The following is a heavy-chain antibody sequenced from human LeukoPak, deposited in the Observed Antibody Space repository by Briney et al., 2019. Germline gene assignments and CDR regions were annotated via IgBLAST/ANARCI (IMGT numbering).Heavy chain of an antibody. CDR1: GFTFSDYA. D-gene: IGHD3-10*01. Sequence: GGSLRLSCAATGFTFSDYAMSWVRQAPGKGLEWVSAISGSGGSTYYADSVKGRFTISRDNSKNTLYLQMNSLRAEDTAVYYCAKAPQFMARGGSVDYWGQGTLVTVSS. V-gene: IGHV3-23*01. CDR2: ISGSGGST. CDR3: AKAPQFMARGGSVDY. J-gene: IGHJ4*02.